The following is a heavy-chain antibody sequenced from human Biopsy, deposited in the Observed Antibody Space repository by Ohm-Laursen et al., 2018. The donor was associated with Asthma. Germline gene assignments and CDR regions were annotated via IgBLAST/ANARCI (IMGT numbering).Heavy chain of an antibody. V-gene: IGHV3-9*01. CDR3: AKATLGDIGKDY. D-gene: IGHD2-21*01. CDR2: ISWNSGSI. J-gene: IGHJ4*02. Sequence: SSLRLSCTASGFTFDDYGMHWVRQAPGKGLEWVSGISWNSGSIGYADPVKGRFTISRDNAKNSLYLQMNSLRVEDTALYYCAKATLGDIGKDYWGQGTLVTVSS. CDR1: GFTFDDYG.